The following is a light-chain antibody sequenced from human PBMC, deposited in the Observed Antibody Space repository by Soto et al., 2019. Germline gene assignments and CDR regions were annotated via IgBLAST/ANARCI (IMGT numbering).Light chain of an antibody. J-gene: IGKJ2*01. CDR3: QQYNDSFLYT. Sequence: DIPMTQSPSTLSASVGDRVTITCRASQSISSWLAWYQQKPGTAPKLLIYEASTLASGVPSRFSGVRSGTEFTLSVSSLQPDDFATYYCQQYNDSFLYTFGQGTKLEIK. CDR2: EAS. V-gene: IGKV1-5*03. CDR1: QSISSW.